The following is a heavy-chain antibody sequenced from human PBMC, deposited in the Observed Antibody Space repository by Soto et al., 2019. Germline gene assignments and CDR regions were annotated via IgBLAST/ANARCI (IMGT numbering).Heavy chain of an antibody. V-gene: IGHV1-2*04. J-gene: IGHJ4*02. CDR1: GYTFTGYY. CDR3: ARAYMTTVVTLDY. CDR2: INPNSGGT. Sequence: VASVKVSCKASGYTFTGYYMHWVRQAPGQGLEWMGWINPNSGGTNYAQKFQGWVTMTRDTSISTAYMELSRLRSDDTAVYYCARAYMTTVVTLDYWGQGTLVTVSS. D-gene: IGHD4-17*01.